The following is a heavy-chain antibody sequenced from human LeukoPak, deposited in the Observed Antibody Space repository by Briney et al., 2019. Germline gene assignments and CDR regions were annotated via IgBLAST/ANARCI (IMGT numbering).Heavy chain of an antibody. CDR1: GFTFDDYA. J-gene: IGHJ6*02. V-gene: IGHV3-9*01. D-gene: IGHD4-17*01. CDR3: AKDRGDGVLIFYGMDV. CDR2: ISWNSGSI. Sequence: PGRSLRLSCAASGFTFDDYAMHWVRQAPGKGLEWVSGISWNSGSIGYADSVKGRFTISRDNAKNSLYLQMNSLRAEDTALYYCAKDRGDGVLIFYGMDVWGQGTTVTVSS.